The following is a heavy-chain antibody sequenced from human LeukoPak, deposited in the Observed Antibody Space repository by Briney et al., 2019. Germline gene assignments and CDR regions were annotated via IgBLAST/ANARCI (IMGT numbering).Heavy chain of an antibody. D-gene: IGHD2-15*01. V-gene: IGHV1-46*03. CDR2: INPSGGST. Sequence: ASVKVSCKASGYTFTSYYMHWVRQAPGQGLEWTGIINPSGGSTSYAQKFQGRVTMTRDTSTSTVYMELSSLRSEDTAVYYCARGEAAGYCSGGSCRNFDYWGQGTLVTVSS. J-gene: IGHJ4*02. CDR3: ARGEAAGYCSGGSCRNFDY. CDR1: GYTFTSYY.